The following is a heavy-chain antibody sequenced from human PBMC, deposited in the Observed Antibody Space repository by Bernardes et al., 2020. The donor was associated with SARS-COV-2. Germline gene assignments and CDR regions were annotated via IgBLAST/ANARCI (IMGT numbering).Heavy chain of an antibody. D-gene: IGHD3-3*01. Sequence: SETLSLTCTVSGGSISSSSYYWGWLRQPPGKGLEWIGSIYYSGSTYYNPSLKSRVTISVDTSKNQFSLKLSSVTAADTAVYYCARQGPRITIFGVVIMSAFDIWGQGTMVTVSS. J-gene: IGHJ3*02. V-gene: IGHV4-39*01. CDR3: ARQGPRITIFGVVIMSAFDI. CDR1: GGSISSSSYY. CDR2: IYYSGST.